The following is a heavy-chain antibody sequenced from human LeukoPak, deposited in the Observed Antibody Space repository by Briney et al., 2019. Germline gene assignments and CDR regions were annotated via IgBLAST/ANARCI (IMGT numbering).Heavy chain of an antibody. CDR2: IYYSGST. D-gene: IGHD4-23*01. CDR3: ARAVGEATDYGGMGDYFDY. J-gene: IGHJ4*02. Sequence: SETLPLTCTVSGGSISSGGYYWSWIRQHPGKGLEWIGYIYYSGSTYYNPSLKSRVTISVDTSKNQFSLKLSSVTAADTAVYYCARAVGEATDYGGMGDYFDYWGQGTLVTVSS. CDR1: GGSISSGGYY. V-gene: IGHV4-31*03.